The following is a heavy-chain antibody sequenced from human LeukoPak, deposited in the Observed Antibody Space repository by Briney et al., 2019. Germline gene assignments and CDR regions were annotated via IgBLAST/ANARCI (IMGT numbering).Heavy chain of an antibody. CDR3: ARGIIVVVPAAILERLSDDAFDI. Sequence: ASVKVSCKASGYTFTSYYMHWVRQAPGQGLEWMGIINPSGSSTSYAQKFQGRVTMTRDTSTSTVYMELSSLRSEDTAVYYCARGIIVVVPAAILERLSDDAFDIWGQGTMVTVSS. V-gene: IGHV1-46*01. J-gene: IGHJ3*02. D-gene: IGHD2-2*02. CDR1: GYTFTSYY. CDR2: INPSGSST.